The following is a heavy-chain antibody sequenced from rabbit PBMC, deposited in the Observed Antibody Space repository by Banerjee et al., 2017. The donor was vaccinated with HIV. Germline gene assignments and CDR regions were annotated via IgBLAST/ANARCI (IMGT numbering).Heavy chain of an antibody. CDR1: GFTLSSSYW. D-gene: IGHD1-1*01. J-gene: IGHJ4*01. V-gene: IGHV1S40*01. CDR2: VYAGSSGST. CDR3: ARDLTGVIGWNFNL. Sequence: QSLEESGGDLVKPGASLTLTCKASGFTLSSSYWICWVRQAPGKGLEWIACVYAGSSGSTHYASWAKGRFTISKTSSTTVTLQMTSLTAADTATYFCARDLTGVIGWNFNLWGPGT.